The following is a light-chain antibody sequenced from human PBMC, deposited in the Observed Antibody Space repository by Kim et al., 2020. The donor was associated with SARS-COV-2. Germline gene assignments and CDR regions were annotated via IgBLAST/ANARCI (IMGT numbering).Light chain of an antibody. CDR3: SSYTSSSTLV. CDR1: SSDVGGYNY. CDR2: DVT. Sequence: QSALTQPPSMSGSPGQSVTISCTGTSSDVGGYNYVSWYQQHPGKAPKLMIYDVTNRPSGVSNRFSGSKSGNTASLTISGLQAEDEADYYCSSYTSSSTLVFGGGTQLTVL. V-gene: IGLV2-14*03. J-gene: IGLJ2*01.